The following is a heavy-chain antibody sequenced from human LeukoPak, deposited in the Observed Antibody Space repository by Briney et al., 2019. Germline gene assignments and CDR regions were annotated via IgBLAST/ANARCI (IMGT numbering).Heavy chain of an antibody. D-gene: IGHD1-26*01. Sequence: SETLSLTCTVSGGSIRSYYWSRIRQPPGKVLEWIGYIYTSGSTNYNPSLKSRVTISVDTSKNQFSLKLSSVTAADTAVYYCSSGSYLAFQHWGQGTLVTVSS. V-gene: IGHV4-4*09. CDR3: SSGSYLAFQH. J-gene: IGHJ1*01. CDR2: IYTSGST. CDR1: GGSIRSYY.